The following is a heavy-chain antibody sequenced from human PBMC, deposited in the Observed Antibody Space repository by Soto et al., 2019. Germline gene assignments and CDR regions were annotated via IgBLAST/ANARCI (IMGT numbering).Heavy chain of an antibody. CDR3: ARTDNVGYYTF. CDR1: GGSISNGYH. V-gene: IGHV4-38-2*02. CDR2: IFHTGTT. Sequence: SETLSLTCTVSGGSISNGYHWAWIRQPPGMRLEWVASIFHTGTTYYNPSLTSRVTISVDTSKNQLSLKLTSVTAADSAVYYCARTDNVGYYTFCGQGTLVTVSS. J-gene: IGHJ1*01. D-gene: IGHD3-3*01.